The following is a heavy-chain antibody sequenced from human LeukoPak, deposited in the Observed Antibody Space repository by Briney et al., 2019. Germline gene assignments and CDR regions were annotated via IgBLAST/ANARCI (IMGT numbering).Heavy chain of an antibody. D-gene: IGHD3-22*01. J-gene: IGHJ1*01. CDR1: GYTFTSYY. CDR3: ARDRVVAPFAEYFQH. CDR2: INPSGGST. Sequence: ASVKVSCKASGYTFTSYYMHWVRQAPGQGLEWMGIINPSGGSTSYAQKFQGGVTMTRDTSTSTVYMELSSLRSEDTAVYYCARDRVVAPFAEYFQHWGQGTLVTVSS. V-gene: IGHV1-46*01.